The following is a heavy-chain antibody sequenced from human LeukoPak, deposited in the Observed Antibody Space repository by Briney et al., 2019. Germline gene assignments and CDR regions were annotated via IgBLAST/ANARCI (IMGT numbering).Heavy chain of an antibody. V-gene: IGHV4-59*12. Sequence: SETLSLTCTVSGGSISSYYWSWIRQPPGKGLEWIGYIYYSGSTNYNSSFKSRVTISIDTSKNQFSLKLSSVTAADTAVYYCARDLSGSQGGDYWGQGTLVTVSS. J-gene: IGHJ4*02. CDR1: GGSISSYY. CDR2: IYYSGST. D-gene: IGHD1-26*01. CDR3: ARDLSGSQGGDY.